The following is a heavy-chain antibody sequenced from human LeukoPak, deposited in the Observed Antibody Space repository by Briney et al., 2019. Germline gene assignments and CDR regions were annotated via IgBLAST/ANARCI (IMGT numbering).Heavy chain of an antibody. CDR1: GFTFSSYW. CDR2: INSDGNIT. J-gene: IGHJ4*02. V-gene: IGHV3-74*01. Sequence: PGGSLRLSCAASGFTFSSYWMHWVRQAPGKGLVWVSRINSDGNITNYADSVKGRFTISRDNSKSTLCLQMNSLRAEDTAVYYCAKQLGYCSDGSCYFPYWGQGTLVTVSS. D-gene: IGHD2-15*01. CDR3: AKQLGYCSDGSCYFPY.